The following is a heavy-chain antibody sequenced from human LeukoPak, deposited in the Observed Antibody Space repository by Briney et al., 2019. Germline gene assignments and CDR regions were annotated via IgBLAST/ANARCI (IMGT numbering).Heavy chain of an antibody. CDR3: ARDISMGSSAYKVSGMDV. CDR1: GYTFTSYG. CDR2: ISAYNGNT. J-gene: IGHJ6*02. Sequence: ASVKVSCKASGYTFTSYGISWVRQAPGQGLEWMGWISAYNGNTNYAQKLQGRATMTTDTSTSTAYMELRSLRSDDTAVYYCARDISMGSSAYKVSGMDVWGQGTTVTVSS. D-gene: IGHD6-19*01. V-gene: IGHV1-18*01.